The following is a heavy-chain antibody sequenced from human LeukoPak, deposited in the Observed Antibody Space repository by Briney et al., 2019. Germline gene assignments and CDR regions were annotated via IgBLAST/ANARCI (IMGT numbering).Heavy chain of an antibody. V-gene: IGHV4-59*01. D-gene: IGHD5-18*01. J-gene: IGHJ4*02. CDR1: GGSISSYY. CDR3: ARDRGYGYGFDY. Sequence: SETLSLTCTVSGGSISSYYWSWIRQPPGKGLEWIGYIYHSGSTNYNPSLKSRVTISIDTSKNQFSLRLSSVTAADTAVYYCARDRGYGYGFDYWGQGILVTVSS. CDR2: IYHSGST.